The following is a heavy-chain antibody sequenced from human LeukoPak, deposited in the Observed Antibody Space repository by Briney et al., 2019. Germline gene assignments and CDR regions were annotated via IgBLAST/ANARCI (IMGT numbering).Heavy chain of an antibody. CDR2: ISDDGRST. CDR3: AKRVPYSSSSVYFDY. D-gene: IGHD6-6*01. Sequence: QAGGSLRLSCAASGFTFSSFGMSWVRQAPGKGLEWVSAISDDGRSTYCADSVKGRFTISRDNSKNTLYLQMNSLRFEDTALYFCAKRVPYSSSSVYFDYWGQGTLVTVSS. V-gene: IGHV3-23*01. CDR1: GFTFSSFG. J-gene: IGHJ4*02.